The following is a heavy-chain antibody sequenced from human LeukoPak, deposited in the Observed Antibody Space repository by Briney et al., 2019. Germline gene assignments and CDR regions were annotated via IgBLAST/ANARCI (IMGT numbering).Heavy chain of an antibody. D-gene: IGHD2-2*01. J-gene: IGHJ6*02. CDR1: GYTFTSYG. CDR3: ARGTVCSSTSCYSFQESHYYGMDV. Sequence: ASVKVSCKASGYTFTSYGISWVRQAPGQGLEWMGGIIPIFGTANYAQKFQGRVTITADESTSTAYMELSSLRSEDTAVYYCARGTVCSSTSCYSFQESHYYGMDVWGQGTTVTVSS. CDR2: IIPIFGTA. V-gene: IGHV1-69*13.